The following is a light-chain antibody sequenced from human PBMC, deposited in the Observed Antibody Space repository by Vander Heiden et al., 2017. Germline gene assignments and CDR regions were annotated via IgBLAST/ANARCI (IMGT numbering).Light chain of an antibody. Sequence: QSALTQPASVSGSPGPSSTISCTGTSSDVGSYNLVSWYQQHPGKAPKLMIYEVSKRPSRVSNRFSGSKSGNTASLTISGLQAEDEADYYCCSYASSSTFVAFGGGTKLTVL. CDR2: EVS. CDR1: SSDVGSYNL. CDR3: CSYASSSTFVA. J-gene: IGLJ2*01. V-gene: IGLV2-23*02.